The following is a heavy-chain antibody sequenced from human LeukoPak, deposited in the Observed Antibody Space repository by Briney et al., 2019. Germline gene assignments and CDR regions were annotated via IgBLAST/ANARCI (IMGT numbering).Heavy chain of an antibody. CDR2: VYDSGST. Sequence: PSETLSLTCTVSGGSIGSSNYYWAWIRQSPGKGLEWIGSVYDSGSTYYNPSLKSRGTMSVDTSKNQFSLKLSSVTAADTAIYYCVARLGYCSGTSCYELDPWGQRTLVTVSS. V-gene: IGHV4-39*01. D-gene: IGHD2-2*01. J-gene: IGHJ5*02. CDR1: GGSIGSSNYY. CDR3: VARLGYCSGTSCYELDP.